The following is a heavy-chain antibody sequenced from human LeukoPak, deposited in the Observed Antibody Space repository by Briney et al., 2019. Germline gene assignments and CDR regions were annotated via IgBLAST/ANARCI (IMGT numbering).Heavy chain of an antibody. D-gene: IGHD3-16*02. CDR2: IYSGGST. V-gene: IGHV3-53*01. J-gene: IGHJ4*02. CDR1: GFTVSSNY. Sequence: GGSLRLSCAASGFTVSSNYMSWVRQAPGKGLEWVSVIYSGGSTYYADSVKGRFTISRDNAKNSLYLQMNSLRAEDTAVYYCARGRYDYVWGSYRPYYFDYWGQGTLVTVSS. CDR3: ARGRYDYVWGSYRPYYFDY.